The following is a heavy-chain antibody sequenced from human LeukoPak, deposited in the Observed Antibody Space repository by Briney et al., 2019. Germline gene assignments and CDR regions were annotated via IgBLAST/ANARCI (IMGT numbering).Heavy chain of an antibody. CDR1: GFTFSNYG. Sequence: GGSLRPSCAASGFTFSNYGMHWVRQAPGKGLEWVAFIRFDGSNKYYADSVKGRFTISRDNSKNTLYLQMNSLRAEDTAVYYCAKRGRVATIVDYWGQGTLVTVSS. CDR2: IRFDGSNK. CDR3: AKRGRVATIVDY. V-gene: IGHV3-30*02. J-gene: IGHJ4*02. D-gene: IGHD5-12*01.